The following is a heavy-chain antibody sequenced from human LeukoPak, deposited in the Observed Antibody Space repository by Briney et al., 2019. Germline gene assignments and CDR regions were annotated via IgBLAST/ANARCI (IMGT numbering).Heavy chain of an antibody. V-gene: IGHV1-69*05. J-gene: IGHJ4*02. Sequence: SVKVSCKASGGTFSSYSITWVRQAPGQGLEWMGGVMPLFNTANYAQQFQGRVTITTDESTSTAYMELSSLRFEDTAVYYCARALTYGDYVDYWGQGTLVTVSS. D-gene: IGHD4-17*01. CDR1: GGTFSSYS. CDR2: VMPLFNTA. CDR3: ARALTYGDYVDY.